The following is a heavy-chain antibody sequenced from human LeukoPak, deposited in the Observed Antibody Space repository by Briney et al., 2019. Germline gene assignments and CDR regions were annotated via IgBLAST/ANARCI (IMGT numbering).Heavy chain of an antibody. Sequence: SETLSLTCTVSGGSISSYYWSWIRQPAGKGLEWIGRIYTSGSTNYNPSLKSRVTMSVDTSRNQFSLKLSSVTAADTAVYYCARTYYDFWSGYYIRWFDPWGQGTLVTVSS. D-gene: IGHD3-3*01. V-gene: IGHV4-4*07. CDR2: IYTSGST. J-gene: IGHJ5*02. CDR1: GGSISSYY. CDR3: ARTYYDFWSGYYIRWFDP.